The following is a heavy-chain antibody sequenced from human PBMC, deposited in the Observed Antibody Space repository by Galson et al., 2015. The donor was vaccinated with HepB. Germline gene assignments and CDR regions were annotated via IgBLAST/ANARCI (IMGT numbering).Heavy chain of an antibody. CDR2: IDWDDDK. D-gene: IGHD3-22*01. J-gene: IGHJ6*02. CDR3: ARNRLLDYYGTDV. CDR1: GFSLSTSGMR. Sequence: PALVKPTQTLTLTCTFSGFSLSTSGMRVSWIRQPPGKALEWLARIDWDDDKFYSTSLKTRLTISKDTSKNQVVLTMTNMDPVDTATYYCARNRLLDYYGTDVWGQGTTVTVSS. V-gene: IGHV2-70*04.